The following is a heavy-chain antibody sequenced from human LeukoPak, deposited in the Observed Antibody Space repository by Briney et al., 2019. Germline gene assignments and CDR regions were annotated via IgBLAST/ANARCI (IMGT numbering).Heavy chain of an antibody. CDR2: IKSKTDGVTT. CDR1: GFTFSNAW. Sequence: GGSLTLSCSASGFTFSNAWVIWVRQAPGKGVEWVGRIKSKTDGVTTDSAAPVKGRFTISRDDSKNTLYLQMNSLKTEDTAVYYCTTDDAWDYFDSWGQGTLVTVSS. D-gene: IGHD3-16*01. V-gene: IGHV3-15*01. J-gene: IGHJ4*02. CDR3: TTDDAWDYFDS.